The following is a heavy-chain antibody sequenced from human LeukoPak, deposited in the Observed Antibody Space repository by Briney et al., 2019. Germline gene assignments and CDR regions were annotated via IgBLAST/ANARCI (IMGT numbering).Heavy chain of an antibody. CDR2: IYTSGST. D-gene: IGHD2-15*01. CDR1: GGSISSYS. V-gene: IGHV4-4*07. CDR3: ARAVHCSGGSCYFDY. Sequence: SETLSLTCTVSGGSISSYSWSWIRQPAGKGLEWIGRIYTSGSTKYNPSLTSRVTMSVDTSKNQFSLKLRSVTAADTAVYYCARAVHCSGGSCYFDYWGQGTLVTVSS. J-gene: IGHJ4*02.